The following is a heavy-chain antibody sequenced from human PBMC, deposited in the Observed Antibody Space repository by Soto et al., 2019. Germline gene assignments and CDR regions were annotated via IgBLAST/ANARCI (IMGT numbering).Heavy chain of an antibody. CDR2: IIPIFGTA. J-gene: IGHJ5*02. D-gene: IGHD3-9*01. Sequence: GASVKVSCKASGGTFSSYAISWVRQAPGQGLEWMGGIIPIFGTANYAQKFQGRVTITADESTSTAYMELSSLRSEDTAVYYCARFAGDLTGYYRAWFDPWGPGTLVTVSS. CDR3: ARFAGDLTGYYRAWFDP. CDR1: GGTFSSYA. V-gene: IGHV1-69*13.